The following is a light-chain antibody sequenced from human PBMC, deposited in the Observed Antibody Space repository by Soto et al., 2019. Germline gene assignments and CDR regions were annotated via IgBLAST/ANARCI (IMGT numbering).Light chain of an antibody. CDR1: QTISHY. CDR3: QQSYFTPLT. J-gene: IGKJ4*01. Sequence: DIQMTQSPSSLSASVGDRVTITCRASQTISHYLNWYQQKPGKAPKLLIHDASTLQSGVPSRFSGSGSGTDFTLTISNLQREDFETYYCQQSYFTPLTFGGGTRVEIK. V-gene: IGKV1-39*01. CDR2: DAS.